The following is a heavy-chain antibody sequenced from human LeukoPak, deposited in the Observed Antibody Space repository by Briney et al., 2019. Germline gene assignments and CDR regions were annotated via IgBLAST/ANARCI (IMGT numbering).Heavy chain of an antibody. J-gene: IGHJ6*03. D-gene: IGHD2-15*01. CDR1: GFTFSSYA. CDR2: ISGSGGST. V-gene: IGHV3-23*01. Sequence: PGGSLRLSCAASGFTFSSYAMSWVRQAPGKGLEWVSAISGSGGSTYYADSVKGRFTISRDNSKNTLYLQMNSLRAEDTAVYYCAKLPNCSGGSCYSYYYYYMDVWGKGTTVTVSS. CDR3: AKLPNCSGGSCYSYYYYYMDV.